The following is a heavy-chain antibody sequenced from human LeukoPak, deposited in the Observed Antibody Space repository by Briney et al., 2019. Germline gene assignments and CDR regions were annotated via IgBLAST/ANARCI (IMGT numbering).Heavy chain of an antibody. CDR3: AKSNGYGLIDI. J-gene: IGHJ3*02. D-gene: IGHD3-10*01. CDR1: GGSIGSFY. V-gene: IGHV4-59*12. Sequence: SETLSLTCTVSGGSIGSFYWSWIRQPPGKGLERIGYIYFSGNSNYNPSLKSRVTISVDASKNQFSLKLNSVTAADTAVYYCAKSNGYGLIDIWGQGTMVTVSS. CDR2: IYFSGNS.